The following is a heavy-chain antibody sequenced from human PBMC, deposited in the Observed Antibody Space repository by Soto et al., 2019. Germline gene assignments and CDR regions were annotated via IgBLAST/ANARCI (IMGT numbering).Heavy chain of an antibody. CDR2: ISYDGSNK. D-gene: IGHD3-3*01. Sequence: GGSLRLSCAASGFTFSSYAMHWVRQAPGKGLEWVAVISYDGSNKYYADSVKGRFTISRDNSKNTLYLQMNSLRAEDTAVYYCARDLPPPYYDFWSVPYYYYGMDVWGQGTTVTVSS. CDR3: ARDLPPPYYDFWSVPYYYYGMDV. CDR1: GFTFSSYA. V-gene: IGHV3-30-3*01. J-gene: IGHJ6*02.